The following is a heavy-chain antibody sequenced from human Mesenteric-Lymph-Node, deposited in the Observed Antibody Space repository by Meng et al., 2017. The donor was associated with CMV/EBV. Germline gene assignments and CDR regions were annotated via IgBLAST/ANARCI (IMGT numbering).Heavy chain of an antibody. CDR1: GYTFTSHD. Sequence: ASVKVSCKGSGYTFTSHDIDWVRQAAGQGLEWMGIINPSGGSTSYAQKFQGRVTMTRDTSTSTVYMELSSLRSEDTAVYYCARGNYGMDVWGQGTTVTVSS. J-gene: IGHJ6*02. CDR2: INPSGGST. V-gene: IGHV1-46*01. CDR3: ARGNYGMDV.